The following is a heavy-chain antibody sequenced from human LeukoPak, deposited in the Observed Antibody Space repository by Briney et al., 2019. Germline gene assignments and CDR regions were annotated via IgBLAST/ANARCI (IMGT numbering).Heavy chain of an antibody. Sequence: SETLSLTCTISGGSISSGDYYWSWIRQPPGKGLEWIGYIYYSGSTYYNPSLKGRVTISVDTSKNQFSLKLSSVTAADTAVYYCASSSTSWFDYWGQGTLVTVSS. D-gene: IGHD2-2*01. V-gene: IGHV4-30-4*01. CDR3: ASSSTSWFDY. CDR1: GGSISSGDYY. CDR2: IYYSGST. J-gene: IGHJ4*02.